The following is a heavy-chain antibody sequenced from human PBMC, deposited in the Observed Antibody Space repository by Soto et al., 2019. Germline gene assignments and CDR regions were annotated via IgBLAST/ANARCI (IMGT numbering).Heavy chain of an antibody. J-gene: IGHJ3*02. CDR2: MNPNSGNT. V-gene: IGHV1-8*01. CDR1: GYTFTSYD. Sequence: QVQLVQSGAEVKKPGASVKVSCKASGYTFTSYDINWVRQATGQGLEWMGWMNPNSGNTGYAQKFRGRVTMTRNTSISTAYMELRSLRSEDTAVYYCASRYCSGGSCYPGAFDIWGQGTMVTVSS. CDR3: ASRYCSGGSCYPGAFDI. D-gene: IGHD2-15*01.